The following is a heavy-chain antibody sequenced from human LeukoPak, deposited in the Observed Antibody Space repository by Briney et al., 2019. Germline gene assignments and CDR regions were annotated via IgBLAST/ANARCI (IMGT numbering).Heavy chain of an antibody. J-gene: IGHJ5*02. Sequence: GGSLRLSCAASGFRFSDYTMTWVRQAPGRGPEWVSAIGGRGGSTYYADFLGGRFTISRGNSKDMLYLQMNSLKVEDTATYYCGKEGGAWGQGTKVTVSS. CDR3: GKEGGA. CDR1: GFRFSDYT. V-gene: IGHV3-23*01. CDR2: IGGRGGST. D-gene: IGHD3-16*01.